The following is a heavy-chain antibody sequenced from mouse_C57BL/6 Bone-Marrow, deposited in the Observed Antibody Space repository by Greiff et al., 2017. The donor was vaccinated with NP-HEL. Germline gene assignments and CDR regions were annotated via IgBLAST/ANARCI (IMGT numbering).Heavy chain of an antibody. CDR2: ISSGGSYT. D-gene: IGHD2-4*01. CDR1: GFTFSSYG. J-gene: IGHJ1*03. CDR3: ARHPPAMITTRRWYFDV. V-gene: IGHV5-6*01. Sequence: DVQLVESGGDLVKPGGSLKLSCAASGFTFSSYGMSWVRQTPDKRLEWVATISSGGSYTYYPDSVKGRFTISRDNAKNTLYLQMSSLKSEDTAMYYCARHPPAMITTRRWYFDVWGTGTTVTVSS.